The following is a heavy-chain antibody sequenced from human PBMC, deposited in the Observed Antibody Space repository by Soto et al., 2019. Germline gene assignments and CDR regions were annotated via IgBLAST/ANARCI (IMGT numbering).Heavy chain of an antibody. V-gene: IGHV3-30-3*01. D-gene: IGHD6-19*01. J-gene: IGHJ4*02. CDR1: GLTFSTYA. CDR2: ISHDGSNK. Sequence: QVQLVESGGGVVQPGRSLRLPCAASGLTFSTYAMHWVRQAPGKGLEWVAVISHDGSNKYYADSVKGRFTISRDNSKNTVYLQMSGLRVEDTAVYYCARVELSVAGTPYYFDYWGQGTLVTVSS. CDR3: ARVELSVAGTPYYFDY.